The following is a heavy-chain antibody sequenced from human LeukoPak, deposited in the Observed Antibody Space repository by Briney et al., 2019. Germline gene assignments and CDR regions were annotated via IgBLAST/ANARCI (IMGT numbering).Heavy chain of an antibody. Sequence: GRSLRLSCAASGFTFDDYAMHWVRQAPGKGLEWVSGISWNSGSIGYADSVKGRFTISRDNAKNSLYLQMNSLRAEDTALYYCAKADIVLMVYASFDLWGRGTLVTVSS. J-gene: IGHJ2*01. CDR1: GFTFDDYA. D-gene: IGHD2-8*01. CDR2: ISWNSGSI. V-gene: IGHV3-9*01. CDR3: AKADIVLMVYASFDL.